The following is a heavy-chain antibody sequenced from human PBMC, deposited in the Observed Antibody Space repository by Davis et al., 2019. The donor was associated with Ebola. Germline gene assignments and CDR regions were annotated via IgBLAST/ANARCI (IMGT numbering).Heavy chain of an antibody. D-gene: IGHD6-19*01. CDR2: INQDGSGK. V-gene: IGHV3-7*03. CDR1: GFTFSDDY. Sequence: GGSLRLSCAASGFTFSDDYMNWIRQAPGKGLECVANINQDGSGKYYVDSVRGRFTISRDNAKNSLYLQMNSLRAEDTAVYYCASIAVAGTWAFDYWGQETLVTVSS. CDR3: ASIAVAGTWAFDY. J-gene: IGHJ4*02.